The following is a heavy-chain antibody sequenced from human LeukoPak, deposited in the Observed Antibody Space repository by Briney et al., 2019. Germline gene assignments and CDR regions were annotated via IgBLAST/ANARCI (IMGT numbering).Heavy chain of an antibody. Sequence: ASVKVSCKASGGTFSSYAISWVRQAPGQGLEWMGGIIPIFGTANYAQKFQGRVTITADESTSTAYMELSSLRSEDTAVYYCARDHRLKTQLPWEKLYNGSAPWGKEPLVTVPS. V-gene: IGHV1-69*13. CDR1: GGTFSSYA. D-gene: IGHD2-2*01. CDR2: IIPIFGTA. J-gene: IGHJ5*02. CDR3: ARDHRLKTQLPWEKLYNGSAP.